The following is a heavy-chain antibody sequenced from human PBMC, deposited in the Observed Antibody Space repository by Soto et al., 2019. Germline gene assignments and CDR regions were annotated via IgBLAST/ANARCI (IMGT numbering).Heavy chain of an antibody. Sequence: ALSLTGNGAGGCISSGGYYWSWIRQHPGKGLEWIGYIYYSGSTYYNPSLKSRVTISVDTSKNQLSLKLSSVTAADTAVYYCARATYYDFWSGTRPDYWGQGTLVTVSS. V-gene: IGHV4-31*03. D-gene: IGHD3-3*01. CDR1: GGCISSGGYY. CDR3: ARATYYDFWSGTRPDY. J-gene: IGHJ4*02. CDR2: IYYSGST.